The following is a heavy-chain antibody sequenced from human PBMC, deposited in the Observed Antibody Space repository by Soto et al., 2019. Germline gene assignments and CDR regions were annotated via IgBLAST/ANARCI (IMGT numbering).Heavy chain of an antibody. CDR3: ARVHLVRTSSYYCGMDV. D-gene: IGHD6-6*01. CDR1: GFTFSNYR. Sequence: GSLRLSCATSGFTFSNYRMNWVREAPGKGLEWVASISGSGKDTFYRDSVKGRFTISRDNAESSLVLQMNSLTVDDTAVYHCARVHLVRTSSYYCGMDVWGPGTTVTVSS. J-gene: IGHJ6*02. V-gene: IGHV3-21*06. CDR2: ISGSGKDT.